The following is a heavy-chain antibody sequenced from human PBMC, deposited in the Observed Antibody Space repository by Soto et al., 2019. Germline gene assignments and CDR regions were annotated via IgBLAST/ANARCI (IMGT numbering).Heavy chain of an antibody. V-gene: IGHV4-34*01. D-gene: IGHD4-4*01. J-gene: IGHJ6*04. CDR1: GGSFSGYY. CDR3: ARGELSYSNYYYDYGMDV. Sequence: QVQLQQWGAGLLKPSETLSLTCAVYGGSFSGYYWSWIRQPPGKGLEWIGEINHSGSTNYNPSNKSRVTISVDTSKNKFSLKLSSVPAEDTAVYYCARGELSYSNYYYDYGMDVWGKGTTDTVSS. CDR2: INHSGST.